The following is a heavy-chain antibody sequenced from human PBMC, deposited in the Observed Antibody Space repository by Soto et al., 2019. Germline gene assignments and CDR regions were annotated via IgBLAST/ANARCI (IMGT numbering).Heavy chain of an antibody. CDR3: ARGEGFRWFGDLMGYYYGMDV. CDR1: GGSFSGYY. V-gene: IGHV4-34*01. D-gene: IGHD3-10*01. Sequence: PSETLSLTCAVYGGSFSGYYWSWIRQPPGKGLEWIGEINHSGSTNYNPSLKSRVTISVDTSKNQFSLKLSSVTAADTAVYYCARGEGFRWFGDLMGYYYGMDVWGQGTTVT. CDR2: INHSGST. J-gene: IGHJ6*02.